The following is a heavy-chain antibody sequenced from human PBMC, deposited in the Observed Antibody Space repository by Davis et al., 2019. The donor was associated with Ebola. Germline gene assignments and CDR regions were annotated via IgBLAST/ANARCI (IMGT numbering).Heavy chain of an antibody. CDR3: TRSMAQKYYFDY. CDR1: GFTFSSYS. J-gene: IGHJ4*02. Sequence: PGGSLRLSCAASGFTFSSYSMNWVRQAPGKGLEWVSSISSSSYYIYYADSVKGRFTISRDNAKNSLYLQMNSLRAEDTAVYYCTRSMAQKYYFDYWGQGTLVTVSS. CDR2: ISSSSYYI. V-gene: IGHV3-21*01. D-gene: IGHD2-8*01.